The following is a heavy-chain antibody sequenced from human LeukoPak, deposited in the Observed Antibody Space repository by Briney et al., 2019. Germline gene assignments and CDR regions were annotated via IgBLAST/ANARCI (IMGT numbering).Heavy chain of an antibody. Sequence: GGSLRLSCAASGFTFDDYAMHWVRQAPGKGLEWVSLISWDGGSTYHADSVKGRFTISRDNSKNSLYLQMNSLRAEDTALYYCAKGSVPAAIEGYYYYMDVWGKGTTVTISS. V-gene: IGHV3-43D*03. CDR2: ISWDGGST. J-gene: IGHJ6*03. CDR3: AKGSVPAAIEGYYYYMDV. CDR1: GFTFDDYA. D-gene: IGHD2-2*02.